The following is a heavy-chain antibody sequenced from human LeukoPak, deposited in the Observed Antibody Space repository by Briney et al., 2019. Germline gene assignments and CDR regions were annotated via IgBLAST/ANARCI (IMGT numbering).Heavy chain of an antibody. V-gene: IGHV4-59*01. Sequence: SETLSLTCTVSGGSISSSYWSWIRQPPGKGLEWIGYTYYTGSTNYNPSLKSRVTMSVDTSKSQFSLKLTSVTAADTAVYYCARGYYDSSGYSNTFDIWSQGTMVTVSS. CDR3: ARGYYDSSGYSNTFDI. CDR1: GGSISSSY. D-gene: IGHD3-22*01. J-gene: IGHJ3*02. CDR2: TYYTGST.